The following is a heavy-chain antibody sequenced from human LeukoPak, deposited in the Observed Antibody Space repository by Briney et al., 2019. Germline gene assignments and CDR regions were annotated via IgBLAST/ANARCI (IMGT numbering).Heavy chain of an antibody. Sequence: SETLSLTCTVSGYSISSGYYWGWIRQPPGKGLEWIGSIYHSGSTYYNPSLKSRVTISVDTSKNQFSLKLSSVTAADAAVYYCARTEWVFDHWGQGTLVTVSS. D-gene: IGHD1-14*01. V-gene: IGHV4-38-2*02. CDR3: ARTEWVFDH. CDR2: IYHSGST. J-gene: IGHJ4*02. CDR1: GYSISSGYY.